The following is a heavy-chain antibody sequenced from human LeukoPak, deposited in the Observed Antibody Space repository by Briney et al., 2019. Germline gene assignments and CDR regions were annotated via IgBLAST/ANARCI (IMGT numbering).Heavy chain of an antibody. D-gene: IGHD1-26*01. Sequence: GGSLRLSCAASGFTFTTYAMSWVRQAPGKGLEWVSSITGSGDSTYYADSVKGRFTISRDNSKNTLYLQMNSLRAEDTAVYHCARDGGSYLQPTDYWGRGTLVTVSS. V-gene: IGHV3-23*01. J-gene: IGHJ4*02. CDR1: GFTFTTYA. CDR2: ITGSGDST. CDR3: ARDGGSYLQPTDY.